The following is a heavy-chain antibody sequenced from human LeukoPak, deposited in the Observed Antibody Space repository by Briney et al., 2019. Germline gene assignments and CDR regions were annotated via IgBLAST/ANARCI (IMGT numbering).Heavy chain of an antibody. V-gene: IGHV1-18*01. CDR3: ARDRGYCSGGSCYGSNY. D-gene: IGHD2-15*01. CDR1: GYTFTSYG. Sequence: ASVKVSCKASGYTFTSYGISWVRQAPGQGLEWMGWVSAYNGNTNYAQKLQGRVTMTTDTSTSTAYMELRSLRSDDTAVYYCARDRGYCSGGSCYGSNYWGQGTLVTVSS. J-gene: IGHJ4*02. CDR2: VSAYNGNT.